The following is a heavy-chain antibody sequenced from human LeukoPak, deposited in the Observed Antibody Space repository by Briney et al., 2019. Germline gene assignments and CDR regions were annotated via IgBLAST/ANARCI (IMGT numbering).Heavy chain of an antibody. D-gene: IGHD2-15*01. Sequence: SETLSLTCAVYGRSFSGHYWSWIRQSPGKALEWIGETYHSGSTHHNPSLKSRVTISLDTSKNQFSLKLSSVTAADTAVNYCARGRRIVVVLGTTRTHRDYYMDVWGKGTTVTVSS. V-gene: IGHV4-34*01. CDR1: GRSFSGHY. CDR3: ARGRRIVVVLGTTRTHRDYYMDV. J-gene: IGHJ6*03. CDR2: TYHSGST.